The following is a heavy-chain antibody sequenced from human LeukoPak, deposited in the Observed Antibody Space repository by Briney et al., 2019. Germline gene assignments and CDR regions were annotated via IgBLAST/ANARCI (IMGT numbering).Heavy chain of an antibody. CDR1: GGSFSGYY. Sequence: SETLSLTCAVYGGSFSGYYWSWIRQPPGKGLEWIGEINHSGSTNYNPSLKRRVTISVDTSKNQFSLKLSSVTAADTAVYYCARSWLQYSYWGQGTLVTVSS. D-gene: IGHD5-12*01. CDR3: ARSWLQYSY. V-gene: IGHV4-34*01. J-gene: IGHJ4*02. CDR2: INHSGST.